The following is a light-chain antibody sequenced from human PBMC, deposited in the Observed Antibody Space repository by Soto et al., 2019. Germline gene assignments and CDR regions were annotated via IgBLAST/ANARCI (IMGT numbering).Light chain of an antibody. Sequence: ESVLTQSPGTLSLSPGEGATLSCRASQSVSSSYLAWYQQKPGQAPRLLIYGASSRATGIPDRFSGSGSGTDFTLTINRLEPEDFAVYYCQQYGSSRTFGQGTKVDIK. CDR1: QSVSSSY. CDR3: QQYGSSRT. CDR2: GAS. J-gene: IGKJ1*01. V-gene: IGKV3-20*01.